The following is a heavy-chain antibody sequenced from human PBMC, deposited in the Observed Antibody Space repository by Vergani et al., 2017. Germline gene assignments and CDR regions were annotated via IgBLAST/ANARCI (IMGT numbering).Heavy chain of an antibody. CDR2: FHTSGST. D-gene: IGHD2-15*01. V-gene: IGHV4-61*02. J-gene: IGHJ4*01. CDR3: ASKRGACRAAYCHSYDF. Sequence: QVQLQESGPGLVKPSQTLSLTCTVSGGSINSHNYYWSWIRQPAGTGLEWIGRFHTSGSTNYNPSLKSRVTLSGDTSKNQFSLNLTSVTAADTAVYYCASKRGACRAAYCHSYDFWGPGTLVGVSS. CDR1: GGSINSHNYY.